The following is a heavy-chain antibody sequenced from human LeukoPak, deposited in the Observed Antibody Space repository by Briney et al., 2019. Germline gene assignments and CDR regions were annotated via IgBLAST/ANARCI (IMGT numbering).Heavy chain of an antibody. Sequence: SETLSLTCTVSGGSISSYYWSWIRQPPGKGLEWIGYIYYSGSTNYNPSLKSRVTISVDTSKNQFSLKLSSVTAADTAVYYCARTGDGHAIDYWGQGTLVTVSS. D-gene: IGHD5-24*01. CDR1: GGSISSYY. V-gene: IGHV4-59*01. CDR2: IYYSGST. CDR3: ARTGDGHAIDY. J-gene: IGHJ4*02.